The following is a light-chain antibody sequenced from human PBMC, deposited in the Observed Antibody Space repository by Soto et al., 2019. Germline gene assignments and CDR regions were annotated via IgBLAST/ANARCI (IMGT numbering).Light chain of an antibody. J-gene: IGKJ2*02. CDR1: RSISHY. CDR3: QQSYNISRT. Sequence: DIQMTQSPSSLSASVGDRVTITCRSSRSISHYLNWYQLIPGKAPKVLISAASRLQSGVPSRCSGRRSGTDYTLTVSSRQHEDFVTYFCQQSYNISRTFGQGTKLEI. V-gene: IGKV1-39*01. CDR2: AAS.